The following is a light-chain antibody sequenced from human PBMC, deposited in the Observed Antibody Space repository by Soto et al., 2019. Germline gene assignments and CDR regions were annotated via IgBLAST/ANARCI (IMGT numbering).Light chain of an antibody. CDR1: QRVLYSSNNKYC. CDR2: WAS. Sequence: DIVMTKSPDSLAVSLGERSTINCKSSQRVLYSSNNKYCLAWYQQKPGQHPQLLIYWASTRESGVPDRFSVSGSGTDFTLTISSLQAQDVAVYYCQQYYSTLWTFGQGTKGEIK. V-gene: IGKV4-1*01. J-gene: IGKJ1*01. CDR3: QQYYSTLWT.